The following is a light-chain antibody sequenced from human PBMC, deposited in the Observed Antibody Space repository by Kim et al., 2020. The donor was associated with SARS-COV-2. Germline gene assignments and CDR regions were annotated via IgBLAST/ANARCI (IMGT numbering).Light chain of an antibody. CDR3: QQYNNWPLT. Sequence: EIVMTQSPATLSVSPGERATLSCRASQSISGDLAWYQQKPGQAPRLLLYGASTRATATPASFSGSGSGSEFTLTISSLQSEDFAVYYCQQYNNWPLTFGGGTKVDIK. J-gene: IGKJ4*01. CDR1: QSISGD. CDR2: GAS. V-gene: IGKV3-15*01.